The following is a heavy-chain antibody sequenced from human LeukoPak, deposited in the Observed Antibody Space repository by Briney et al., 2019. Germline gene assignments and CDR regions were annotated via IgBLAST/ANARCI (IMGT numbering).Heavy chain of an antibody. D-gene: IGHD1-26*01. V-gene: IGHV3-15*01. CDR1: GFTFSNAW. CDR2: IKSQTDGGTT. Sequence: GGSLRLSCAASGFTFSNAWMSWVRQAPGRGLEWVGRIKSQTDGGTTEYASAVKGRFTISRDDSKSTLFLQMNSLKTEDTAIYYCTTYTSGSSYYWGQGTLVTVSS. CDR3: TTYTSGSSYY. J-gene: IGHJ4*02.